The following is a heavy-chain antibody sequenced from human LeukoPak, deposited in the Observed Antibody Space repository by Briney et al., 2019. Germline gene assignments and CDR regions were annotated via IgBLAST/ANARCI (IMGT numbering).Heavy chain of an antibody. J-gene: IGHJ6*03. CDR2: ISAYNGNT. V-gene: IGHV1-18*01. D-gene: IGHD3-10*01. CDR1: GYTFTSYG. Sequence: ASVKVSCKASGYTFTSYGISWVRQAPGQGLEWMGWISAYNGNTNYAQKLQGRVTMTTDTSTSTAYIELRSLRSDDTAVYYCAREIITMVRGVIRYYYYYMDAWGKGTTVTVSS. CDR3: AREIITMVRGVIRYYYYYMDA.